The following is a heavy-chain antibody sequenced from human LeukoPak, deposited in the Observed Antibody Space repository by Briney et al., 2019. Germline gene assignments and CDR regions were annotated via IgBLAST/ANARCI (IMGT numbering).Heavy chain of an antibody. J-gene: IGHJ4*02. Sequence: GRSLRLSCAASGFTFSSYGMHWVRQAPGKGLEWVAVISYDGSNKYYADSVKGRFTISRDNSKNTLYLQMNSLRAEDTAVYYCAKVTTVVGFDNWGQGTLVTVSS. CDR2: ISYDGSNK. V-gene: IGHV3-30*18. D-gene: IGHD4-23*01. CDR1: GFTFSSYG. CDR3: AKVTTVVGFDN.